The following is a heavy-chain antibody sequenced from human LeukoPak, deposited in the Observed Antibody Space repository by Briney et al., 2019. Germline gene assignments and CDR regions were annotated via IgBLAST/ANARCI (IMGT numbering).Heavy chain of an antibody. D-gene: IGHD4-17*01. Sequence: GESLKISCKGSGYSFTSYWIGWVRQMPGKGLEWMGIIYPGDSDTRYSPSFQGQVTISADKSISTAYLQWSSLKASDTAMYYCARLGTTVPSPGGVSHGMDVGGQGTPATVSS. CDR2: IYPGDSDT. CDR1: GYSFTSYW. CDR3: ARLGTTVPSPGGVSHGMDV. V-gene: IGHV5-51*01. J-gene: IGHJ6*02.